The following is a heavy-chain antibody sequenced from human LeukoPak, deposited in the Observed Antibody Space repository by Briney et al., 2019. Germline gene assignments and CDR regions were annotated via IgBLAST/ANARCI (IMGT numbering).Heavy chain of an antibody. CDR2: IYPGDSDT. D-gene: IGHD4-17*01. CDR3: ARQSGDYVMDV. Sequence: GESLKISCKASGFTFASNWVGWVRQMPGKGLEWMGIIYPGDSDTRYSPSFQGQVTISADKSIDTAYLQWNSLKASDTAMYYCARQSGDYVMDVWGKGTTVTVSS. J-gene: IGHJ6*04. V-gene: IGHV5-51*01. CDR1: GFTFASNW.